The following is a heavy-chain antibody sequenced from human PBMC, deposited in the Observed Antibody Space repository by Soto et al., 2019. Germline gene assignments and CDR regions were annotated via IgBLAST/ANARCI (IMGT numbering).Heavy chain of an antibody. J-gene: IGHJ4*02. Sequence: QVQLEQSGSEVKKSGSSVKVSCKASGYSFSSHAITWVRQAPGQGLEWMGGIIPVFGTPSYAQKFQGRVTISADKSTNTSHLEWRSLRSEDTAVHYCVRGGALSTSWYWGDGLDCWGQGTPVTVSS. D-gene: IGHD2-2*01. CDR1: GYSFSSHA. CDR3: VRGGALSTSWYWGDGLDC. CDR2: IIPVFGTP. V-gene: IGHV1-69*06.